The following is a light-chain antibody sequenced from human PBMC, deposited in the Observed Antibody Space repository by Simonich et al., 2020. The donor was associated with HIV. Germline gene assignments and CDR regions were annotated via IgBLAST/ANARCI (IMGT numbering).Light chain of an antibody. CDR3: MQALQTPAT. V-gene: IGKV2-28*01. CDR1: QSLLHSNGYNY. J-gene: IGKJ4*01. Sequence: DIVMTQSPLSLAVTPGEPASISCRSSQSLLHSNGYNYLDWYLQKPGQSPQLLIDLGCSRASGGPERFSGSGSGTDFTLKISRVEAEDVVVYYCMQALQTPATFGGGTKVEIK. CDR2: LGC.